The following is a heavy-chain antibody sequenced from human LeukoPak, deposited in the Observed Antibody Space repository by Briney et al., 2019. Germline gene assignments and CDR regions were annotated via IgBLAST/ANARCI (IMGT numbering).Heavy chain of an antibody. V-gene: IGHV4-59*08. CDR2: IYYSGST. CDR3: ARYDYYDSSRYYSDAFDI. J-gene: IGHJ3*02. Sequence: SETLSLTCTVSGGSISSYYWSWIRQPPGKGLEWIGYIYYSGSTNYNPSLKSRVTISVDTSKNQFSLKLSSVTAADTAVYYCARYDYYDSSRYYSDAFDIWGQGTMVTVSS. CDR1: GGSISSYY. D-gene: IGHD3-22*01.